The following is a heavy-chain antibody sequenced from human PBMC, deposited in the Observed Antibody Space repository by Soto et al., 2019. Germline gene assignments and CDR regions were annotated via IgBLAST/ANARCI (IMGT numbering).Heavy chain of an antibody. J-gene: IGHJ4*02. CDR1: GRSFSNPYYF. CDR3: ASLDISGWYFED. V-gene: IGHV4-34*01. D-gene: IGHD6-19*01. Sequence: QVQLQQWGAGLLKPSETLSLTCAVSGRSFSNPYYFWSWIRQPPGKGLEWIGEVNQSGSTNYTPSLKSRVTISLDTSKNPLSLRLTSVTAAATAVYYCASLDISGWYFEDWGQGTLVTVSS. CDR2: VNQSGST.